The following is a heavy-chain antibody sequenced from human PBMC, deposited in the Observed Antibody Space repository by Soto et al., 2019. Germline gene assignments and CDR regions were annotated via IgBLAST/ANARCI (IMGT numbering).Heavy chain of an antibody. J-gene: IGHJ6*02. Sequence: GGSLRLSCAASGFTFSSYAMSWVRQAPGKGLEWVSLISGSGGSTYYADSVKGRFTISRDSSKNTLYLQMNSLRAEDTAVYCCATDDLAVSNLRYYSYVMDVWGQGTTVTVSS. D-gene: IGHD6-19*01. CDR3: ATDDLAVSNLRYYSYVMDV. CDR2: ISGSGGST. CDR1: GFTFSSYA. V-gene: IGHV3-23*01.